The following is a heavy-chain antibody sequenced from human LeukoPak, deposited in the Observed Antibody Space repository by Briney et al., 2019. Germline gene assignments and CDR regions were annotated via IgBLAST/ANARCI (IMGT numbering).Heavy chain of an antibody. CDR2: FDPEDGET. CDR1: GYTLTELS. J-gene: IGHJ4*02. V-gene: IGHV1-24*01. Sequence: ASVKVSCKVSGYTLTELSMHWVRQAPGKGLEWMGGFDPEDGETIYAQKFQGRVTMTEDTPTDTAYMELSSLRSEDTAVYYCATPLDFWSGYYYWGQGTLVTVSS. CDR3: ATPLDFWSGYYY. D-gene: IGHD3-3*01.